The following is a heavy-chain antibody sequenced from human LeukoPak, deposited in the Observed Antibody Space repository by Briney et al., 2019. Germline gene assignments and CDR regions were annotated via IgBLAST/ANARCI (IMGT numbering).Heavy chain of an antibody. CDR1: GFTFSSYA. D-gene: IGHD1-26*01. V-gene: IGHV3-23*01. CDR2: ISGSGGST. Sequence: PGGSLRLSCAASGFTFSSYAMSWVRQAPGKWLEWVSAISGSGGSTYYADSVKGRFTISRDNSKNAVYLQMNSLSAEDTAVYYCAKAFIVGYYFDFWGQGTLVTVSS. CDR3: AKAFIVGYYFDF. J-gene: IGHJ4*02.